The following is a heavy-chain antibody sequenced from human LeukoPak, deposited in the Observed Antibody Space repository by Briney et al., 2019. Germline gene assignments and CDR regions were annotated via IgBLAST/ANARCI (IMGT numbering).Heavy chain of an antibody. Sequence: GSVKVSCKASGYTFTSYGLSWVRQAPGQGLEWMGWITTYNGNTNYAQKLQGRVTMTTDTSTSTAYMELRSLRSDDTAVYYCARDTLNINYYDSSGTLDYWGQGTLVTVSS. CDR2: ITTYNGNT. CDR1: GYTFTSYG. J-gene: IGHJ4*02. D-gene: IGHD3-22*01. V-gene: IGHV1-18*01. CDR3: ARDTLNINYYDSSGTLDY.